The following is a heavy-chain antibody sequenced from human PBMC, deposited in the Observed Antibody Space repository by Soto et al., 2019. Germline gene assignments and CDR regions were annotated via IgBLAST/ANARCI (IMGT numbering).Heavy chain of an antibody. D-gene: IGHD3-10*01. CDR1: GFTFGTTD. CDR2: IDGSGGIT. CDR3: VKKSGWFNT. J-gene: IGHJ5*02. V-gene: IGHV3-23*01. Sequence: QLLQSGGGLVQPGGSLTLSCAASGFTFGTTDMSWVRQAPGEGLEWVSTIDGSGGITYYADSVKGRFTISRDNSRNTVYLQMNSLRGDDTAPYYCVKKSGWFNTWGQGALVTVSS.